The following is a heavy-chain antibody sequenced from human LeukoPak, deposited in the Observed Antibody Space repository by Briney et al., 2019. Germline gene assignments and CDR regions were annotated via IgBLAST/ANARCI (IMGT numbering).Heavy chain of an antibody. J-gene: IGHJ5*02. Sequence: ASVKVSCKASGYTFAGYYMHWVRQAPGQGLEWMGWINPNSGGTNYAQKFQGRVTMTRGTSISTAYMELSRLRSDDTAVYYCAREIVVVVAVLNWFDPWGQGTLVTVSS. CDR1: GYTFAGYY. V-gene: IGHV1-2*02. CDR2: INPNSGGT. D-gene: IGHD2-15*01. CDR3: AREIVVVVAVLNWFDP.